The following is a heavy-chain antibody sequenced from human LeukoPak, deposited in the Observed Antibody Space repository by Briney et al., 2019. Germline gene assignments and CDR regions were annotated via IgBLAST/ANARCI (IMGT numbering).Heavy chain of an antibody. CDR3: ARGRFGSAWYPVGWFDP. CDR2: IYYSGST. D-gene: IGHD6-13*01. V-gene: IGHV4-39*01. Sequence: SETLSLTCTVSGGSISSSSYYWGWIRQPPGKGLEWIGSIYYSGSTYYNPSLKSRVTISVDTSKNQFSLKLSSVTAADTAVYYCARGRFGSAWYPVGWFDPWGQGTLVIVSS. J-gene: IGHJ5*02. CDR1: GGSISSSSYY.